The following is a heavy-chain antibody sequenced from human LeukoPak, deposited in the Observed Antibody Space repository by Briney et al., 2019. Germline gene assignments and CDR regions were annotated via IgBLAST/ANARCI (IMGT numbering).Heavy chain of an antibody. J-gene: IGHJ4*02. CDR2: ISGSGGST. Sequence: GGSLRLSFAASGFTFGSYAISWVRQAPGKGRGWVSAISGSGGSTYYADSVKGRFTISRDNAKNSLYLQMNSLRAEDTAVYFCARVYSSGWLYFDYWGQGTLVTVSS. CDR1: GFTFGSYA. V-gene: IGHV3-23*01. CDR3: ARVYSSGWLYFDY. D-gene: IGHD6-19*01.